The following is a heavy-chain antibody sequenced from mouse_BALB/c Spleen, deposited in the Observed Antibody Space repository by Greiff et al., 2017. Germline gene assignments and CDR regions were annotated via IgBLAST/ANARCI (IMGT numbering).Heavy chain of an antibody. CDR1: GYTFTSYW. CDR3: AREYGNYVADY. Sequence: QVQLQQSGAELAKPGASVKMSCKASGYTFTSYWMHWVKQRPGQGLEWIGYINPSTGYTEYNQKFKDKATLTADKSSSTAYMQLSSLTSEDSAVYYCAREYGNYVADYWGQGTTLTVSS. V-gene: IGHV1-7*01. CDR2: INPSTGYT. J-gene: IGHJ2*01. D-gene: IGHD2-10*02.